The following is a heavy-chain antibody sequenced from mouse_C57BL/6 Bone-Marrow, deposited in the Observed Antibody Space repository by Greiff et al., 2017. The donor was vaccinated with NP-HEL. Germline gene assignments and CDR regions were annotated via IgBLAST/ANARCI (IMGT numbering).Heavy chain of an antibody. CDR1: GYTFTSSG. CDR3: ARRDYDYY. J-gene: IGHJ2*01. D-gene: IGHD2-4*01. V-gene: IGHV1-81*01. Sequence: QVQLKQSGAELARPGASVKLSCKASGYTFTSSGISWVKQRTGQGLEWIGEIYPRSGNTYYNEKFKGKATLPADKSSSTAYMELRSLTSEDSAVYFCARRDYDYYWGQGTTLTVSS. CDR2: IYPRSGNT.